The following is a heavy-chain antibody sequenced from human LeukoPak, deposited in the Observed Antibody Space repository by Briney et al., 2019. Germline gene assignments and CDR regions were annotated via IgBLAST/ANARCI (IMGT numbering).Heavy chain of an antibody. CDR3: ARGRNYVSDYYFDV. CDR2: ISHEGDS. Sequence: SETLPLTCAVYGVSLRGYYWSWIRQSPEKGLEWIGEISHEGDSIYNPSLKSRLTLSVDMSKNQFSLKLRSVTAADTVVYYCARGRNYVSDYYFDVWGKGTTVIVSS. J-gene: IGHJ6*03. CDR1: GVSLRGYY. D-gene: IGHD1-7*01. V-gene: IGHV4-34*01.